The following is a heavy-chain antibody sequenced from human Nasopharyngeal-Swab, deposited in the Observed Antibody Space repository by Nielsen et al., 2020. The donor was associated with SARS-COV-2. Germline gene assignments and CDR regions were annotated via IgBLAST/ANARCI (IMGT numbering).Heavy chain of an antibody. V-gene: IGHV4-4*07. D-gene: IGHD1-26*01. Sequence: SETLSLTCTVSGGSISSYYWSWIRQPAGKGLEWIGRIYTSGSTNYNPSLKSRVTMSLDTSKKQFFLRLASVSAADTAIYYCARGRPGTYYTYYYGLDVWGQGTTVTVSS. CDR1: GGSISSYY. CDR2: IYTSGST. J-gene: IGHJ6*02. CDR3: ARGRPGTYYTYYYGLDV.